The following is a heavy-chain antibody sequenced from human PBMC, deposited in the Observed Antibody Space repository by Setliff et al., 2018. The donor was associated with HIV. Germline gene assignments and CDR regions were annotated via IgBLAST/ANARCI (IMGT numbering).Heavy chain of an antibody. CDR1: GDSVSSNIAA. CDR3: ARGSYGSVLL. V-gene: IGHV6-1*01. J-gene: IGHJ4*02. D-gene: IGHD6-19*01. CDR2: TYYRSKWYN. Sequence: SQTLSLTCAISGDSVSSNIAAWNWIRQSPSRGLEWLGRTYYRSKWYNNYAVSVKSRITINPDTSKNQFSLHLNSVTTDDTAVYYCARGSYGSVLLWGQGTLVTVSS.